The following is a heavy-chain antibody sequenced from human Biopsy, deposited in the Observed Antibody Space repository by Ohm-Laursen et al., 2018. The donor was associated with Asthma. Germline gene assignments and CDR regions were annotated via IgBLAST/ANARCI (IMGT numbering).Heavy chain of an antibody. CDR2: IIPIFDTP. Sequence: GASVKVSCKASGGTFSNYPFTWVRQAPGQGLEWMGGIIPIFDTPNSVQKFQGRVTITADESTSTGYMELSSLRSEDTAVYYCASSGGNYGFYGMDVWGQGTTVTVSS. CDR3: ASSGGNYGFYGMDV. CDR1: GGTFSNYP. J-gene: IGHJ6*02. D-gene: IGHD4-11*01. V-gene: IGHV1-69*13.